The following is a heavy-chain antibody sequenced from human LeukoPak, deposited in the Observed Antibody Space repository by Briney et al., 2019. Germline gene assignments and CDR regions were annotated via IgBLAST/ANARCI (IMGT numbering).Heavy chain of an antibody. CDR2: IKYDGSEE. V-gene: IGHV3-7*01. D-gene: IGHD3-16*01. Sequence: PGGSLRLSCAASGLTFSGQWMNWVRQAPGQGLEWVANIKYDGSEEYYADSVKGRFTISRDNAKDSLSLQMNYVRAGDTAIYYCAYTNHLTCWGQGTLVTVSS. CDR3: AYTNHLTC. J-gene: IGHJ4*02. CDR1: GLTFSGQW.